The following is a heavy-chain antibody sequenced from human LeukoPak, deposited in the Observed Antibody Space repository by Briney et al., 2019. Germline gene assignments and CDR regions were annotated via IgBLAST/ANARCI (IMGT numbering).Heavy chain of an antibody. V-gene: IGHV3-30-3*01. Sequence: GGSLRLSCVASGFTFSSYVMHWVRQAPGKGLEWVAVIAFDGSDALYADSVKGRFTISRDISKSTLYQEMNSLKAEDSAIYYCSRGRYGDCSRSGYYYGMDVWGQGTTVTVSS. D-gene: IGHD4-17*01. CDR2: IAFDGSDA. CDR1: GFTFSSYV. J-gene: IGHJ6*02. CDR3: SRGRYGDCSRSGYYYGMDV.